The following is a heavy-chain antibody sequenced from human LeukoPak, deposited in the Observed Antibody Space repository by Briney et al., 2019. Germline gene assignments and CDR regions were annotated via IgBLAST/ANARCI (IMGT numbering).Heavy chain of an antibody. J-gene: IGHJ4*02. Sequence: PSETLSLTCTVSGGSIISSSYYWGWIRQPPGKGLEWIGSIYYSGTTYANPSLKSRVTISIDTSKNQLSVKVTSVTATDTAVYYCARLYSGTRPPDYWGQGTLVTVSS. CDR3: ARLYSGTRPPDY. V-gene: IGHV4-39*01. CDR1: GGSIISSSYY. D-gene: IGHD3-10*01. CDR2: IYYSGTT.